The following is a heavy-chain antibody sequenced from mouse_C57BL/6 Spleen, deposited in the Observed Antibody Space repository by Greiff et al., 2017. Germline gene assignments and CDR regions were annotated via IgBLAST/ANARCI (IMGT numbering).Heavy chain of an antibody. CDR1: GYSFTGYY. J-gene: IGHJ3*01. V-gene: IGHV1-42*01. CDR3: ARPGFAY. CDR2: INPSTGGT. Sequence: EVQRVESGPELVKPGASVKISCKASGYSFTGYYMNWVKQSPEKSLEWIGEINPSTGGTTYNQKFKAKATLTVDKSSSTAYMQLKSLTSEDSAVYYCARPGFAYWGQGTLVTVAA.